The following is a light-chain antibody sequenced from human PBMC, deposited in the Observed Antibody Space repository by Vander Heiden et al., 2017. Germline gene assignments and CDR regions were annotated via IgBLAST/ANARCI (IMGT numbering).Light chain of an antibody. CDR2: AAS. J-gene: IGKJ5*01. CDR3: QQLNSYSIT. CDR1: QGISSY. Sequence: DIQLTQSPSFLSASVGDRVTITCRASQGISSYLAWYQQKPGKAPKLLIYAASTLQSGVPSRFSGSGSGTEFTLTISSLQPEDFATYYCQQLNSYSITFGQGTQVEIK. V-gene: IGKV1-9*01.